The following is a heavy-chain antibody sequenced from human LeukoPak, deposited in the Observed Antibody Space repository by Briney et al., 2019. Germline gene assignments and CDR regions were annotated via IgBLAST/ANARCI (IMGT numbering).Heavy chain of an antibody. CDR1: GYTFTSYG. D-gene: IGHD6-19*01. V-gene: IGHV1-18*01. CDR3: ARENGYRQWLVQENWFDP. J-gene: IGHJ5*02. CDR2: ISAYNGNT. Sequence: GASVKVSCKASGYTFTSYGISWVRQAPGQGLEWMGWISAYNGNTNYAQKLQGRVTTTTDTSTSTAYMELRSLRSDDTAVYYCARENGYRQWLVQENWFDPWGQGTLVTVSS.